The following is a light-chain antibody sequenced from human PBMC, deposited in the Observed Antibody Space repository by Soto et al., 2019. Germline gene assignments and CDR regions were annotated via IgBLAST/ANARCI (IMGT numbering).Light chain of an antibody. V-gene: IGKV3-15*01. CDR1: QSVSSS. CDR3: QQYDTWPPENT. CDR2: GAS. J-gene: IGKJ2*01. Sequence: EIVMTQSPATLSVSPGDTATLSCRASQSVSSSLPWFQQKPGQAPRLLIYGASTRATDIPARFSGSGSGTEFTLTISSLQSEDFAVYYCQQYDTWPPENTFGQGTKLEIK.